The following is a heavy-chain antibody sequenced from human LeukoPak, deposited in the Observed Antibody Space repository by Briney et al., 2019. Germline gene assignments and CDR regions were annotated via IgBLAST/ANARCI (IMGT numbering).Heavy chain of an antibody. J-gene: IGHJ4*02. CDR2: ISAYNGNT. CDR3: ARDEGGYSYGLYYFDY. D-gene: IGHD5-18*01. Sequence: ASVKVSCKASGYTFTSYGISWVRQAPGQGLEWMGWISAYNGNTNYAQKLQGRVTMTTDTSTSTAYMELRSLRSDDTAVYYCARDEGGYSYGLYYFDYWGQGTLVTASS. CDR1: GYTFTSYG. V-gene: IGHV1-18*04.